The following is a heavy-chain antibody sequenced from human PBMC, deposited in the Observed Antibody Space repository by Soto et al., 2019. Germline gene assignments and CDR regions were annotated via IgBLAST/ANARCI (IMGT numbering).Heavy chain of an antibody. Sequence: GEVLNLSCACSGYRFADYLIGWVHPMPGKGLDWMGVIYPGDSDTRYSPSFHGQVTISADKSISTAYLQWSSLRTEDTAVYYCVKAKNGLYGMDVWGQGTSVPV. CDR1: GYRFADYL. D-gene: IGHD1-1*01. J-gene: IGHJ6*02. CDR3: VKAKNGLYGMDV. CDR2: IYPGDSDT. V-gene: IGHV5-51*07.